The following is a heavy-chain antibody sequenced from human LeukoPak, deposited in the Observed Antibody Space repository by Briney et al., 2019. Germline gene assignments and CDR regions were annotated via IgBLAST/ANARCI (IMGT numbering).Heavy chain of an antibody. CDR1: GFTFSGFN. J-gene: IGHJ4*02. Sequence: KPRGSLTLSCTPSGFTFSGFNIHWVRQAPGRGLEWVSCISSSSTYRYYANSVKGRFTISRDNANNSVYLQMNSLRAEDTAVYYCARDGSSSWYYYWGQGTLVTVSS. CDR2: ISSSSTYR. V-gene: IGHV3-21*01. D-gene: IGHD6-13*01. CDR3: ARDGSSSWYYY.